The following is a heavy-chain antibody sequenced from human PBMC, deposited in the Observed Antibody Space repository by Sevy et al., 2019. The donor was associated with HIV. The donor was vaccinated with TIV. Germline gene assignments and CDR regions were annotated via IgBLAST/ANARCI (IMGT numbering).Heavy chain of an antibody. CDR2: INGSGIT. Sequence: SETLSLTCAVHDGSFSGYYWNWIRQLPGKGLEWIGEINGSGITYYNPSLKSRVTISVDTSKKQFSQKLNSVTAADTAVYFCARSPPVVVVPGAPSWFDPWGQGTLVTVSS. CDR3: ARSPPVVVVPGAPSWFDP. CDR1: DGSFSGYY. J-gene: IGHJ5*02. V-gene: IGHV4-34*01. D-gene: IGHD2-2*01.